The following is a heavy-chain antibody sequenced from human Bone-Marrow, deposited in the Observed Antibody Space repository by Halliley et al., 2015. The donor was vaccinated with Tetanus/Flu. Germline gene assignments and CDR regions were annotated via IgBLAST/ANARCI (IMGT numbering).Heavy chain of an antibody. D-gene: IGHD3-3*02. CDR2: SRSSYI. J-gene: IGHJ3*02. CDR3: ASLGVTIFGVVTKEGDVFDI. Sequence: SRSSYIYYADSVKGRFTISRDNAKNSLFLQMNSLTAEDTAVYYCASLGVTIFGVVTKEGDVFDIWGQGTMVTVSS. V-gene: IGHV3-21*01.